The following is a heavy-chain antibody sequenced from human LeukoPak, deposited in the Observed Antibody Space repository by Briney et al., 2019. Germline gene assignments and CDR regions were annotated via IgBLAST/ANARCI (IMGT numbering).Heavy chain of an antibody. V-gene: IGHV3-30*02. J-gene: IGHJ3*02. Sequence: GGSLRLSCAASGFTFSSYGMHWVRQAPGKGLEWVAFIRYDGSNKYYADSVKGRFTISRDNSKNTLYLQMNSLRAEDTAVYYCAILGPGYYDILTGYYSNDAFDIWGQGTMVTVSS. CDR2: IRYDGSNK. CDR3: AILGPGYYDILTGYYSNDAFDI. CDR1: GFTFSSYG. D-gene: IGHD3-9*01.